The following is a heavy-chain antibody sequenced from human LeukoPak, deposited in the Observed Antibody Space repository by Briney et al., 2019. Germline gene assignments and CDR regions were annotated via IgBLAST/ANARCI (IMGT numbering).Heavy chain of an antibody. Sequence: PGGSLRLSCAASGFTFSSYSMNWVRQAPGKGLEWVAVISYDGSNKYYADSVKGRFTISRDNSKNTLYLQMNSLRAEDTAVYYCARDQVTDSYYYMDVWGKGTTVTVSS. D-gene: IGHD3-10*01. CDR3: ARDQVTDSYYYMDV. CDR2: ISYDGSNK. V-gene: IGHV3-30*03. J-gene: IGHJ6*03. CDR1: GFTFSSYS.